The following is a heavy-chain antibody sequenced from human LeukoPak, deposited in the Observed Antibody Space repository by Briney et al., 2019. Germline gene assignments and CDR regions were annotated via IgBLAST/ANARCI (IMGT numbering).Heavy chain of an antibody. D-gene: IGHD3-22*01. J-gene: IGHJ5*02. CDR3: ARRNWSITMTYSFFDP. Sequence: SETLSLTCTVSGGSISSYYWSWIRQPPGKGLEWIGYIYTSGSTNYNPSLKSRVTISVDTSKNQFSLKLSSVTAADTAVYYCARRNWSITMTYSFFDPWGQGTLVTVSS. CDR2: IYTSGST. V-gene: IGHV4-4*09. CDR1: GGSISSYY.